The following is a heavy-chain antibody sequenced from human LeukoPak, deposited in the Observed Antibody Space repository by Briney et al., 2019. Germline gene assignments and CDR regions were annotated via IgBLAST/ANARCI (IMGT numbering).Heavy chain of an antibody. CDR1: GFTFSSYW. CDR2: IKQDGSEK. CDR3: ARDDPYDYVWGSYRYDGNYFDY. V-gene: IGHV3-7*01. D-gene: IGHD3-16*02. Sequence: GGSLRLSCAASGFTFSSYWMSWVRQAPGKGLEWVANIKQDGSEKYYVDSVKGRFTISRDNAKNSLYLQMNSLRAEDTAVYYCARDDPYDYVWGSYRYDGNYFDYWGQGTLVTVSS. J-gene: IGHJ4*02.